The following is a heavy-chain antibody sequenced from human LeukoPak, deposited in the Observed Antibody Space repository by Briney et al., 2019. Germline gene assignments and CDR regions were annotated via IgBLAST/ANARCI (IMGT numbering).Heavy chain of an antibody. V-gene: IGHV3-23*01. CDR3: AKAGGYCSGTSCYLDY. CDR2: ISGSDDGT. Sequence: GGCLRLSCAASGFTFSTYAMSWVRQAPGKGLEWVSAISGSDDGTYYADSVKGRFTISRDNSKNTLYLQMNSLRAEDTAVYYCAKAGGYCSGTSCYLDYWGQGTLVTVSS. CDR1: GFTFSTYA. J-gene: IGHJ4*03. D-gene: IGHD2-2*03.